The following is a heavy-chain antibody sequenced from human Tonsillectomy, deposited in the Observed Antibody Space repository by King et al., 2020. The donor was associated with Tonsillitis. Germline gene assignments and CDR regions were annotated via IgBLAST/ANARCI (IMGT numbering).Heavy chain of an antibody. CDR2: ISGSGGRT. CDR3: AKVVSTAMVYYFDY. D-gene: IGHD5-18*01. Sequence: VQLVESGGGLVQPGGSLRLSCAASGFTFSSSAMTWVRQAPGKGLEWVSGISGSGGRTNYADSVKGRFTISRDNSKNTLYLQMNILGAEDTALYYCAKVVSTAMVYYFDYWGQGTLV. J-gene: IGHJ4*02. V-gene: IGHV3-23*04. CDR1: GFTFSSSA.